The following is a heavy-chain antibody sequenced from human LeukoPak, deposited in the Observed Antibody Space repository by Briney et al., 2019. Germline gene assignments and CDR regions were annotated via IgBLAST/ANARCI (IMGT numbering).Heavy chain of an antibody. D-gene: IGHD1-26*01. J-gene: IGHJ6*02. CDR1: GGTFSSYA. Sequence: ASVNVSCKASGGTFSSYASSWVRQAPGQGLEGMGGIIPIFGTANYAQKFRGRVTITADESTSPAYMELSSLRSEDTAVYYCATGGSYYYYGMDVWGQGTTVTVSS. CDR2: IIPIFGTA. V-gene: IGHV1-69*13. CDR3: ATGGSYYYYGMDV.